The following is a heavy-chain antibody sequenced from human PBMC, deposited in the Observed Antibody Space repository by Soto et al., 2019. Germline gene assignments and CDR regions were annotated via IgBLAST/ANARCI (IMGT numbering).Heavy chain of an antibody. J-gene: IGHJ6*02. Sequence: SETLSLTCTVSGGSISSGGYYWSWIRQHPGKGLEWIGYIYYSGSTYYNPSLKSRVTISVDTSKNQFSLKLSSVTAAGTAVYYCARDRIVVGPQPDYYYGMDVWGQGTTVTVS. CDR3: ARDRIVVGPQPDYYYGMDV. V-gene: IGHV4-31*03. D-gene: IGHD2-21*01. CDR1: GGSISSGGYY. CDR2: IYYSGST.